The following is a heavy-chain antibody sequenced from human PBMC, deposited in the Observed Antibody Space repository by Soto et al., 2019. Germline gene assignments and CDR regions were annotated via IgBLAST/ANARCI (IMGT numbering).Heavy chain of an antibody. CDR3: VRANDGYGNFDY. J-gene: IGHJ4*02. CDR1: GFTLNGYW. V-gene: IGHV3-74*01. D-gene: IGHD1-1*01. Sequence: EVQLVKSGGGLVQPGGSLRLSCAASGFTLNGYWMHWVRQAPGNVLVWVSRINGDGISTSYADSVKGRFTISRDNAKNTRYIQMNSLRAEDTAVYYCVRANDGYGNFDYWGQVTLVTVSS. CDR2: INGDGIST.